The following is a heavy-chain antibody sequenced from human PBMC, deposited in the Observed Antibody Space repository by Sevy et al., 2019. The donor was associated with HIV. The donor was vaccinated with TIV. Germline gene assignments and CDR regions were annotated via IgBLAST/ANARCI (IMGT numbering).Heavy chain of an antibody. D-gene: IGHD3-22*01. CDR3: ARDPLSGDYYDSSGGY. V-gene: IGHV1-69*13. CDR2: IIPIFGTA. CDR1: GGTFSSYA. J-gene: IGHJ4*02. Sequence: ASVKVSCKASGGTFSSYAISWVRQAPGQGLEWMGGIIPIFGTANYAQKFQGRVTITADESTSTAYKELSSLRSEDTAVYYCARDPLSGDYYDSSGGYWGQGTLVTVSS.